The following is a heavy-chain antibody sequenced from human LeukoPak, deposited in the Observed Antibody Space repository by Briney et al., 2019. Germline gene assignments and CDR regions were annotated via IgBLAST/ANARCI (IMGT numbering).Heavy chain of an antibody. CDR1: GGSFSGYY. CDR2: INHSGST. D-gene: IGHD6-19*01. CDR3: ARTWYSSGWAS. V-gene: IGHV4-34*01. Sequence: PSETLSLTCAVYGGSFSGYYWSWIRQPPGKGLEWIGEINHSGSTNYNPSLKSRVTISVDTSKNQFSLKLSSVTAADTAVYYCARTWYSSGWASWGQGTLVTVSS. J-gene: IGHJ5*02.